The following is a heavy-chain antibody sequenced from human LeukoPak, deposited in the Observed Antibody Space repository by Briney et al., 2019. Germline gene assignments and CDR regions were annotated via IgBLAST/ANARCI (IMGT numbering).Heavy chain of an antibody. CDR3: ARGYCSGGSCYWFDP. Sequence: SQTLSLTCTVSGGSISSGGYYWSWIRQHPGKGLEWIGYIYYSGSTYYNPSLKCRVTISVDTSKNQFSLKLSSVTAADTAVYYCARGYCSGGSCYWFDPWGQGTLVTVSS. CDR2: IYYSGST. V-gene: IGHV4-31*03. CDR1: GGSISSGGYY. J-gene: IGHJ5*02. D-gene: IGHD2-15*01.